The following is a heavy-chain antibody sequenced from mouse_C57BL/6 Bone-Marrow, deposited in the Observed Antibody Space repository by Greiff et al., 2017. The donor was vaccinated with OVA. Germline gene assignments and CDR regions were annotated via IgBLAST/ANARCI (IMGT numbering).Heavy chain of an antibody. Sequence: QVQLQQPGAELVKPGASVKMSCKASGYTFTSYWITWVKQRPGQGLEWIGDIYPGSGSTNYNEKFKSKATLTVDTSSSTAYMQLSSLTSEDSAVYYCARPNYYGKGFAYWGQGTLVTVSA. CDR1: GYTFTSYW. V-gene: IGHV1-55*01. CDR3: ARPNYYGKGFAY. CDR2: IYPGSGST. J-gene: IGHJ3*01. D-gene: IGHD2-1*01.